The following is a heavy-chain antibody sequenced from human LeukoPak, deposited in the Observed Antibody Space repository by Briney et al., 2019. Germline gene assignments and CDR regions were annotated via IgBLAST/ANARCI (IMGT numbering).Heavy chain of an antibody. CDR2: IYYSGST. CDR1: GGSISSYY. J-gene: IGHJ6*02. CDR3: ARDRSPLYDSNYGMDV. V-gene: IGHV4-59*01. Sequence: PSETLSLTCTVSGGSISSYYWSWIRQPPGKGLEWIGYIYYSGSTNYNPFLKSRVTISVDTSKNQFSLKLSSVTAADTAVYYCARDRSPLYDSNYGMDVWGQGTTVTVSS. D-gene: IGHD3-3*01.